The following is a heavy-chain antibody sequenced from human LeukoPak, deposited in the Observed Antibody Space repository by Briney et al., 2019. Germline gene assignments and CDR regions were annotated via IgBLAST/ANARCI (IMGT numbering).Heavy chain of an antibody. CDR2: ISGSGGST. CDR1: GFTLSSYA. V-gene: IGHV3-23*01. J-gene: IGHJ4*02. CDR3: AKALARRGLPDY. Sequence: GGSLRLPCAASGFTLSSYAMSWVRQAPGKGLEWVSAISGSGGSTYYADSVKGRFTISRDNSKNTLYLQMNSLRAEDTAVYYCAKALARRGLPDYWGQGTLVTVSS. D-gene: IGHD6-6*01.